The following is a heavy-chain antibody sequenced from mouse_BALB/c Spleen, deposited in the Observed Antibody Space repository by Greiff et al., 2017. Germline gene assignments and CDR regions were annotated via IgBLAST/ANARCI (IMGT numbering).Heavy chain of an antibody. D-gene: IGHD1-2*01. Sequence: EVKLMESGGGLVKPGGSLKLSCAASGFTFSSYAMSWVRQTPEKRLEWVATISSGGSYTYYPDSVKGRFTISRDNAKNTLYLQMSSLRSEDTAMYYCAGFTAGWFAYWGQGTLVTVSA. CDR2: ISSGGSYT. CDR3: AGFTAGWFAY. J-gene: IGHJ3*01. CDR1: GFTFSSYA. V-gene: IGHV5-9-3*01.